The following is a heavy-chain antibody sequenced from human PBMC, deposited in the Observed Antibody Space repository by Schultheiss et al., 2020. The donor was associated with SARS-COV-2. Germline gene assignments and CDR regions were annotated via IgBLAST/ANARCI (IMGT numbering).Heavy chain of an antibody. CDR2: IYHSGST. CDR3: AREGIAARGAYNWFDP. CDR1: GYSISSGYY. J-gene: IGHJ5*02. D-gene: IGHD6-6*01. Sequence: SETLSLTCTVSGYSISSGYYWGWIRQHPGKGLEWIGSIYHSGSTYYNPSLKSRVTISVDTSKNQFSLKLSSVTAADTAVYYCAREGIAARGAYNWFDPWGQGTPVTVSS. V-gene: IGHV4-38-2*02.